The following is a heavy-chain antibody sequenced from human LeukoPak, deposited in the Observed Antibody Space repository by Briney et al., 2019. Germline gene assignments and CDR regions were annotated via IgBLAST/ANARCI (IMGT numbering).Heavy chain of an antibody. D-gene: IGHD1-20*01. CDR3: ARLVWESGITGTIFYYGMDV. CDR1: GGTFSSYA. Sequence: GASVTVSCKASGGTFSSYAISWVRQAPGQGLEWMGGIIPIFGTANYAQKFQGRVTITADESTSTAYMELSSLRSEDTAVYYCARLVWESGITGTIFYYGMDVWGQGTTVTVSS. CDR2: IIPIFGTA. J-gene: IGHJ6*02. V-gene: IGHV1-69*01.